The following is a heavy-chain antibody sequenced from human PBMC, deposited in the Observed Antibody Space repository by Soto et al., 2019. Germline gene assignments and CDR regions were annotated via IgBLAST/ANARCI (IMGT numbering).Heavy chain of an antibody. Sequence: SETLSLTCTVSSDSVSGLYWTWIRQPAGKGLEWIGRIYSSGNTKYNPSLQSRVTMSLDTSNNQFSLRLTSVTAADTAVYYCARGQRFSDWFDPWGQGTLVTVSS. CDR2: IYSSGNT. CDR1: SDSVSGLY. D-gene: IGHD3-3*01. J-gene: IGHJ5*02. V-gene: IGHV4-4*07. CDR3: ARGQRFSDWFDP.